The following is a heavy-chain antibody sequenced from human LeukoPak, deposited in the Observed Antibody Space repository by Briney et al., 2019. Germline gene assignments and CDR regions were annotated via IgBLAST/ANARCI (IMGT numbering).Heavy chain of an antibody. D-gene: IGHD3-22*01. CDR2: IYTSVST. CDR1: GGSINSGIYY. V-gene: IGHV4-61*02. Sequence: PSQTLSLTCTVSGGSINSGIYYWGWIRQPAGKGLEWIGRIYTSVSTNYNPSLKSRVTMSVDTSKNQFSLKLSSVTAADTAVYYCARDKYYYDSSGYYSFDYWGQGTLVTVSS. CDR3: ARDKYYYDSSGYYSFDY. J-gene: IGHJ4*02.